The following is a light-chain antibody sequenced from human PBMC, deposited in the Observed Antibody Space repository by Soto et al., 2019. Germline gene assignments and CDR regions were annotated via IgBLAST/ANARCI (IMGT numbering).Light chain of an antibody. Sequence: EIVLTQSPGTLSLSPGERATLSCRASQSVSSNFLAWYQQKPGQAPRLLIYGASSRATGIPDRFSGSGSGADFTLTISRLEPEDSAVYYCQQYDSSPYTFGQGTKLEIK. V-gene: IGKV3-20*01. J-gene: IGKJ2*01. CDR1: QSVSSNF. CDR2: GAS. CDR3: QQYDSSPYT.